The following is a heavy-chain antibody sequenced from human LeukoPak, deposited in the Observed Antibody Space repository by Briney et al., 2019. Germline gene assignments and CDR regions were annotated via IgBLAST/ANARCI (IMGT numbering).Heavy chain of an antibody. CDR3: ARGSPTVIDY. D-gene: IGHD4-17*01. CDR2: ISSSSSYI. V-gene: IGHV3-21*01. CDR1: GFTFSSYS. J-gene: IGHJ4*02. Sequence: GRSLRLSCAASGFTFSSYSMNWVRQAPGKGLEWVSSISSSSSYIYYADSVKGRFTISRDNAKNSLYLQMNSLRAEDTAVYYCARGSPTVIDYWGQGTLVTVSS.